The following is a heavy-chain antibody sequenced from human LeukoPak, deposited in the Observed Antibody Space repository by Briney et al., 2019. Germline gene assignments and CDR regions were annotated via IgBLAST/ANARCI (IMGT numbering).Heavy chain of an antibody. CDR3: ARDTFQPGLIDS. J-gene: IGHJ4*02. CDR2: FNDESSDI. V-gene: IGHV3-21*05. D-gene: IGHD2-2*01. CDR1: GFTFSRYA. Sequence: GGSLRLSCASSGFTFSRYAMNWVRQAPGKGLEWVSYFNDESSDIHYAGSVRGRFTISRDDARQTLYLQLSSLRVEDTAVYYCARDTFQPGLIDSWGQGTLVTVCS.